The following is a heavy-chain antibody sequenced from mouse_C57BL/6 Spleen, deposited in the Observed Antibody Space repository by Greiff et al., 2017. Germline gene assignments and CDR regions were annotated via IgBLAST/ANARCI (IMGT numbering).Heavy chain of an antibody. CDR2: IYPRSGNT. CDR3: ARDYYYGSSYGWYFDV. J-gene: IGHJ1*03. V-gene: IGHV1-81*01. D-gene: IGHD1-1*01. Sequence: QVQLQQSGAELARPGASVKLSCKASGYTFTSYGISWVKQRTGQGLEWIGEIYPRSGNTYYNEKFKGKATLTADKSSSTAYMELRSLTSEDSAVYFCARDYYYGSSYGWYFDVWGTGTTVTVSS. CDR1: GYTFTSYG.